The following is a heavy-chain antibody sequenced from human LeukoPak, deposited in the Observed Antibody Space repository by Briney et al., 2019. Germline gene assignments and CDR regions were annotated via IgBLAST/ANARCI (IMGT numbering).Heavy chain of an antibody. CDR1: GFTFSSYG. D-gene: IGHD3-10*01. J-gene: IGHJ4*02. CDR3: ARDLQGETGDY. Sequence: GGSLRLSCAASGFTFSSYGMHWVRQAPGKGLEWVAVIWYDGSNKYYADSVKGRFTISRDNSKNTLYLQMNSLRAEDTAVYYCARDLQGETGDYWGQGTPVTVSS. CDR2: IWYDGSNK. V-gene: IGHV3-33*01.